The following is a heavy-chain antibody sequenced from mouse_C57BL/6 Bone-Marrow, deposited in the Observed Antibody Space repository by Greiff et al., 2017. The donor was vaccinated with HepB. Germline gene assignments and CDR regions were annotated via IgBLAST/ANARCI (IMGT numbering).Heavy chain of an antibody. Sequence: QVQLQQPGAELVKPGASVKLSCKASGYTFTSYWMHWVKQRPGRGLEWIGRIDPNSGGTKYNEKFKSKATLTVDKPSSTAYMQLSSLTSEDSAVYYCARGQKLELRWWYFDVWGTGTTVTVSS. V-gene: IGHV1-72*01. CDR2: IDPNSGGT. CDR1: GYTFTSYW. J-gene: IGHJ1*03. CDR3: ARGQKLELRWWYFDV. D-gene: IGHD1-1*01.